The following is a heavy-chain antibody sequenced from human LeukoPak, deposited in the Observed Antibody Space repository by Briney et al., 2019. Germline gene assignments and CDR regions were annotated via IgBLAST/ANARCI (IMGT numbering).Heavy chain of an antibody. J-gene: IGHJ6*02. Sequence: PGGSLRLSCAASGFTFSSYWMSWVRQAPGKGLEWAANIKQDGSEKYYVDSVKGRFTISRDNAKNSLYLQMNSLSAEDTAVYYCASFWGSRESDWLRDGVDVWGQGTTVTVSS. CDR3: ASFWGSRESDWLRDGVDV. CDR1: GFTFSSYW. CDR2: IKQDGSEK. V-gene: IGHV3-7*01. D-gene: IGHD2-21*02.